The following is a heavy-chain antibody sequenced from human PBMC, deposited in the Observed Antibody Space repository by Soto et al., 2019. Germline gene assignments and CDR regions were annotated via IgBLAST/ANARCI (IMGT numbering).Heavy chain of an antibody. CDR2: ISSSSSTI. V-gene: IGHV3-48*02. J-gene: IGHJ6*02. D-gene: IGHD1-26*01. Sequence: GGSLRLSCAASGFTFSSYSMNWVRQAPGKGLEWVSYISSSSSTIYYADSVKGRFTISRDNAKNSLYLQMNSLRDEDTAVYYCARDRRAVGATTDYYYYGMDVWGRGTTVTVSS. CDR1: GFTFSSYS. CDR3: ARDRRAVGATTDYYYYGMDV.